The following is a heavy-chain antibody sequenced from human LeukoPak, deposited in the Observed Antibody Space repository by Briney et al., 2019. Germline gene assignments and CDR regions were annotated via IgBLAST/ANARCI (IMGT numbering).Heavy chain of an antibody. V-gene: IGHV4-30-4*08. CDR1: GGSISSGDYY. CDR2: IYYSGST. CDR3: ARELRYCSGGSCYDYYYYYYMDV. J-gene: IGHJ6*03. Sequence: SQTLSLTCTVSGGSISSGDYYWSWIRQPPGKGLEWIVYIYYSGSTYYNPSLKSRVTISVDTSKNQFSLKLSSVTAADTAVYYCARELRYCSGGSCYDYYYYYYMDVWGKGTTVTVSS. D-gene: IGHD2-15*01.